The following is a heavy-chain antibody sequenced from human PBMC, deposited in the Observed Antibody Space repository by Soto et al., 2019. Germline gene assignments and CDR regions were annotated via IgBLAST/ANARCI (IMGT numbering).Heavy chain of an antibody. V-gene: IGHV4-38-2*02. D-gene: IGHD1-1*01. Sequence: SETLSLTCNVSGFAISRGYYWSWVRQSPGKGLEWIGSIYPSVSSYHNPSLETRLTLPIDTSKNQFTLKLASVTAADTALYYCAREKVGTTFFDNWGKGIQVTVSS. CDR2: IYPSVSS. CDR1: GFAISRGYY. J-gene: IGHJ4*02. CDR3: AREKVGTTFFDN.